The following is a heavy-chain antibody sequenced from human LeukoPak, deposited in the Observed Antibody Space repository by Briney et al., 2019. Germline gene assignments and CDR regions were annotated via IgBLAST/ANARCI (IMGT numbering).Heavy chain of an antibody. CDR1: GYTLTELS. Sequence: ASVKVSCKVSGYTLTELSMHWVRQAPGKGLEWMGGFDPEDGETIYAQKFQGRVTMTEDTSTDTAYMELSSLRSEDTAVYYCATSFPRPQLGMGDLFDYWGQGTLVTVSS. CDR3: ATSFPRPQLGMGDLFDY. J-gene: IGHJ4*02. V-gene: IGHV1-24*01. CDR2: FDPEDGET. D-gene: IGHD7-27*01.